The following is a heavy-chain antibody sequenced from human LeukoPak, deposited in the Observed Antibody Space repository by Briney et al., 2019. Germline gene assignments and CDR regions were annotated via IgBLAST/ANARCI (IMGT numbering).Heavy chain of an antibody. CDR3: ARHHCSSTSCYRGGLFDP. D-gene: IGHD2-2*02. CDR1: GYSFTSYW. Sequence: GESLKISCKGSGYSFTSYWISWVRQMPGKGLEWMGRIDPSDSYTNYSPSFQGHVTISADKSISTAYLQWSSLKASDTAMYYCARHHCSSTSCYRGGLFDPWGQGTLVTVSS. J-gene: IGHJ5*02. CDR2: IDPSDSYT. V-gene: IGHV5-10-1*01.